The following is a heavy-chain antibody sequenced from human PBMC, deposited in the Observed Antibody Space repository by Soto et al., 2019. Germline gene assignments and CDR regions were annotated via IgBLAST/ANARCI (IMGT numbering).Heavy chain of an antibody. Sequence: QVQLVESGGGVVQPGRSLRLSCAASGFTFSSYGMHWVRQAPGKGLEWVAIIWYDGSNKYYADSVKGRFTISRDNSKNTLDLQMNSLRAEDTAVYYCASGVAATPLSNFDYLVQGTLVTVSS. CDR3: ASGVAATPLSNFDY. V-gene: IGHV3-33*01. CDR2: IWYDGSNK. J-gene: IGHJ4*02. CDR1: GFTFSSYG. D-gene: IGHD2-15*01.